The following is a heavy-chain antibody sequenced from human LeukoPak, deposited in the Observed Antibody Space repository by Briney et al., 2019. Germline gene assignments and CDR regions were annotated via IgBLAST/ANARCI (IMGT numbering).Heavy chain of an antibody. CDR1: GFTFSNAW. CDR2: IKSKTDGGIT. V-gene: IGHV3-15*01. CDR3: CIAAAG. J-gene: IGHJ4*02. D-gene: IGHD6-13*01. Sequence: GGSLRLSCAASGFTFSNAWMSWVRQAPGKGLEWVGRIKSKTDGGITDYAAPVKGRFTISRDDSKNTLYLQMNSLKTEDTAVYYCCIAAAGWGQGTLVTVSS.